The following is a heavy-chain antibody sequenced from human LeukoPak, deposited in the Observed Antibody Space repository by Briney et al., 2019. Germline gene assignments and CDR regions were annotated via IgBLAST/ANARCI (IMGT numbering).Heavy chain of an antibody. J-gene: IGHJ3*02. CDR3: ARARAVDDAFDI. Sequence: SQTLSLTCTVSGGSISSYYWSWIRQPPGKGLEWIGYIYYSGSTNYNPSLKSRVTISVDTSKNQFSLKLSSVTAADTAVYYCARARAVDDAFDIWGQGTMVAVSS. CDR2: IYYSGST. D-gene: IGHD4-23*01. CDR1: GGSISSYY. V-gene: IGHV4-59*01.